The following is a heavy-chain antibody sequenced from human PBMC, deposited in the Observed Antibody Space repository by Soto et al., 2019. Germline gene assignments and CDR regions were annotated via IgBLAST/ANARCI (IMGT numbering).Heavy chain of an antibody. CDR3: ARERGYIVVVTAVSGFSYGMDV. Sequence: GTLLLTCAASGFTFSSFDMHWVRQAPGKGLEWVAVISSDGSKKYHADSVEGRFTISRDNSKNTLYLQVNSLRAEDTAVYFCARERGYIVVVTAVSGFSYGMDVWGQGTKVTVYS. V-gene: IGHV3-30-3*01. D-gene: IGHD2-21*02. CDR2: ISSDGSKK. CDR1: GFTFSSFD. J-gene: IGHJ6*02.